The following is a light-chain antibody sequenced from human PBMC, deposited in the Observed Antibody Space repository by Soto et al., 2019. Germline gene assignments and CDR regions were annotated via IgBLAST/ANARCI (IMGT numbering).Light chain of an antibody. CDR2: KAS. V-gene: IGKV1-5*03. CDR3: QHYNSYSEA. Sequence: DIHLTQSPSTLSGYVNHRVTITCRASQTISSWLAWYQQKPGKAPKLLIYKASTLKSGVPSRFSGSGSGTEFTLTISSLQPDDFATYYCQHYNSYSEAFGQGTKVDI. J-gene: IGKJ1*01. CDR1: QTISSW.